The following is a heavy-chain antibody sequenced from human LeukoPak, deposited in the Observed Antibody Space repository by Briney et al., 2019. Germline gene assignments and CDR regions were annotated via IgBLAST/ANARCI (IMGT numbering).Heavy chain of an antibody. CDR1: EFSVGSNY. D-gene: IGHD3-9*01. V-gene: IGHV3-66*01. J-gene: IGHJ5*02. CDR2: IYSGGST. CDR3: ARVTVRYFDWLPRSHNWFDP. Sequence: GGSLRLSCAASEFSVGSNYMTWVRQAPGKGLEWVSLIYSGGSTYYADSVKGRFTISRDNSKNTLYLQMSSLRAEDTAVYYCARVTVRYFDWLPRSHNWFDPWGQGTLVTVSS.